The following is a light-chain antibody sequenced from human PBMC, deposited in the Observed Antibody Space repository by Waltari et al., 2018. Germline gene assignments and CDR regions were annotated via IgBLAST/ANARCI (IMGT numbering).Light chain of an antibody. J-gene: IGLJ2*01. CDR3: SSYTSSSTV. Sequence: QSALTQPASVSGSPGQSITISCTGTSSDVGGHNYVSWYQQHPGKAPKLMIDEVSNRPSGVSNRFSGSKSGNTASLTISGLQAEAESDYYCSSYTSSSTVFGGGTKLTVL. CDR2: EVS. V-gene: IGLV2-14*01. CDR1: SSDVGGHNY.